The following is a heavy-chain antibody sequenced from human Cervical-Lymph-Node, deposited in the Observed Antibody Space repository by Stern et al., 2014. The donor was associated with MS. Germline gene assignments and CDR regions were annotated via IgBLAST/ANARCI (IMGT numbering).Heavy chain of an antibody. D-gene: IGHD6-19*01. CDR1: GFTFSSYG. CDR3: ARKSVAHLDY. CDR2: IWYDGSNQ. V-gene: IGHV3-33*01. J-gene: IGHJ4*02. Sequence: QVQLVESGGGVVQPGRSLRLSCAASGFTFSSYGLHWVRQAPGKGLGWVAVIWYDGSNQDYVDSVKGRFTISRDNSKNTLYLQMNSLRAEDTAVYYCARKSVAHLDYWGQGTLVTVSS.